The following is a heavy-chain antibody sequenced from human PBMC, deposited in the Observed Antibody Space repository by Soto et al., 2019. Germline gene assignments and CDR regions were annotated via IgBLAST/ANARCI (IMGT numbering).Heavy chain of an antibody. J-gene: IGHJ6*02. Sequence: VGSLSLSCAASGFTFSSYSMNWVRQAPGKGLEWVSSISSSSSYIYYADSVKGRFTISRDNAKNSLYLQMNSLRAEDTAVYYCARGGQTYYYDSSGSMSYGMDVWGQGTTVTVSS. CDR3: ARGGQTYYYDSSGSMSYGMDV. V-gene: IGHV3-21*01. D-gene: IGHD3-22*01. CDR2: ISSSSSYI. CDR1: GFTFSSYS.